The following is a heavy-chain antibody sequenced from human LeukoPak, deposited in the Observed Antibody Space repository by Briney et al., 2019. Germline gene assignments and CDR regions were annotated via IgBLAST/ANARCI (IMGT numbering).Heavy chain of an antibody. Sequence: PGGSLRLSCAASGFTFSSYAMTWVRQAPGKGLEWVSYISSSGSTIYYAESVKGRFTISRDNAKNSLYLQMNSLRAEDTAVYYCARGDRYCSGGSCYSASDYWGQGALVTVSS. J-gene: IGHJ4*02. V-gene: IGHV3-48*01. CDR1: GFTFSSYA. CDR2: ISSSGSTI. CDR3: ARGDRYCSGGSCYSASDY. D-gene: IGHD2-15*01.